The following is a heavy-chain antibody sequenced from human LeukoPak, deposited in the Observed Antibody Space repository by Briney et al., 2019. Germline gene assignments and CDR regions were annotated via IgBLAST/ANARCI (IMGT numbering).Heavy chain of an antibody. J-gene: IGHJ4*02. Sequence: PGGSLRLSCAASGFSFSTYWMSWVRQAPRKGLEWVANIKPDGSDKYYVDSVKGRFTISRDNAKNSLYLQMNSLRAEDSALYYCARASAVAGTRDYWGQGTLVTVSS. CDR1: GFSFSTYW. CDR2: IKPDGSDK. V-gene: IGHV3-7*01. D-gene: IGHD6-19*01. CDR3: ARASAVAGTRDY.